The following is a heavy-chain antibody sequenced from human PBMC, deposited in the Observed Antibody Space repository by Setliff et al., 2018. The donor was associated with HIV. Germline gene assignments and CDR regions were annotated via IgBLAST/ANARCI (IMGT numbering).Heavy chain of an antibody. CDR1: GGSFSNYY. D-gene: IGHD4-17*01. CDR2: LSPSGTT. CDR3: ASFFVTTVTNQDY. Sequence: SETLSLTCTVYGGSFSNYYTNWIRQPPGKGLEWIGELSPSGTTRSNPSLQSRVTISLATSNNQFSLKLTSVTAADTAMYYCASFFVTTVTNQDYWGQGTLVTVSS. V-gene: IGHV4-34*01. J-gene: IGHJ4*02.